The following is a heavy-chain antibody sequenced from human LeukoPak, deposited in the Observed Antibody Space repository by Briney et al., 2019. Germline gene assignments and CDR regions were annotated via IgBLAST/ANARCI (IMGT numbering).Heavy chain of an antibody. J-gene: IGHJ4*02. D-gene: IGHD2-15*01. CDR2: ISGSGGRT. Sequence: PGGSLRLSCAASGVPFSIYAMNWVRQAPGKGLEWVAMISGSGGRTYYADSVKGRFTISGDNAKNSLFLQMNSLRAEDTAVYYCVTAPTRTYSVYWGQGTLVTVSS. CDR3: VTAPTRTYSVY. V-gene: IGHV3-23*01. CDR1: GVPFSIYA.